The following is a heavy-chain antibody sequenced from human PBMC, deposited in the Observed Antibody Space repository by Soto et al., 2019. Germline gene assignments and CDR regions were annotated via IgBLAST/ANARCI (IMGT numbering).Heavy chain of an antibody. CDR3: ARDRAHYDSSGNFDY. J-gene: IGHJ4*02. CDR2: ISYDGSNK. Sequence: GGSLRLSCAASGFTFSSYAMHWVRQAPGKGLEWVAVISYDGSNKYYADSVKGRFTISGDNSKNTLYLQMNSLRAEDTAVYYCARDRAHYDSSGNFDYWGQGTLVTVSS. CDR1: GFTFSSYA. D-gene: IGHD3-22*01. V-gene: IGHV3-30-3*01.